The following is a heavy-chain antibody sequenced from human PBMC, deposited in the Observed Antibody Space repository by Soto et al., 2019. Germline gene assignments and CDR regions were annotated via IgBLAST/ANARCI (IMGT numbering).Heavy chain of an antibody. CDR1: GFTFSSYG. V-gene: IGHV3-33*01. CDR2: IWYDGSNK. CDR3: ARGGVTTFDY. Sequence: QVQLVESGGGVVQPGRSLRLSCEASGFTFSSYGMHWVRQAPGKGLEWVAVIWYDGSNKYYADSVKGRFTISRDNSKNTLYLQMNSLKAEDTAVYYCARGGVTTFDYWGQGTLVTVSS. D-gene: IGHD4-17*01. J-gene: IGHJ4*02.